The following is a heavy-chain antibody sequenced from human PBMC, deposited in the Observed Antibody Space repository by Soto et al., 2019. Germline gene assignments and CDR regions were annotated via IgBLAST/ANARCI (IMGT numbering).Heavy chain of an antibody. V-gene: IGHV1-69*01. CDR3: ARDRRLYCDYDPPYYYYYYGMDV. CDR2: IIPIFGTA. J-gene: IGHJ6*02. Sequence: QVQLVQSGAEVKKPGSSVKVSCKASGGTFSSYAISWVRQAPGQGLEWMGGIIPIFGTANYAQKFQGRVTITADESTSIAYMELSSLRSEDTAVYYCARDRRLYCDYDPPYYYYYYGMDVWGQGTTVTVSS. D-gene: IGHD4-17*01. CDR1: GGTFSSYA.